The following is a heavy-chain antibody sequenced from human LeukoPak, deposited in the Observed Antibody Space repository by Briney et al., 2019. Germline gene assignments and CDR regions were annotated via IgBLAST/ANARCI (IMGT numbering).Heavy chain of an antibody. Sequence: PSETLSLTCAVYGGSFSGYYWSGIRQPPGKGREWVGEINHSGSTNYNPSRKSRVTISVDTSKNQFSLKPSSVTAADTAVYYCARDPRYCRGGSCYQGAFDIWGQGTMVTVSS. CDR2: INHSGST. D-gene: IGHD2-15*01. V-gene: IGHV4-34*01. J-gene: IGHJ3*02. CDR3: ARDPRYCRGGSCYQGAFDI. CDR1: GGSFSGYY.